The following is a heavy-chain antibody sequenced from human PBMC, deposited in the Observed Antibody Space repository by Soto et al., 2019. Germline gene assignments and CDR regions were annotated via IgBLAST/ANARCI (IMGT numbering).Heavy chain of an antibody. CDR1: GDSISSSAW. J-gene: IGHJ4*02. Sequence: QVQLQESGPGLVKPSGPLSLTCAVSGDSISSSAWWPWVRQPPGKGLEWIGEIHHSGGPNYNRSLKSRVTISIDKPKNQFSLKLSPVTAADTAVYYCARDYAGITGTTLVWGQGLLVTVSS. D-gene: IGHD1-20*01. CDR2: IHHSGGP. V-gene: IGHV4-4*02. CDR3: ARDYAGITGTTLV.